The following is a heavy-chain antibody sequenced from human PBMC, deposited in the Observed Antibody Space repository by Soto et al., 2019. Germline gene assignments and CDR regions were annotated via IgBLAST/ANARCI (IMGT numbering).Heavy chain of an antibody. V-gene: IGHV1-2*02. CDR3: AREGGSETLQPSYNWFDT. Sequence: ASVKVSCKASGYTFTDYHMHWVRQAPGQGLEFMGWINANNGGAGSAQQFQGRVTVTRDTSITTVYMELSNLRSDDTAVYYCAREGGSETLQPSYNWFDTWGQGTLVTVS. CDR1: GYTFTDYH. D-gene: IGHD6-25*01. J-gene: IGHJ5*02. CDR2: INANNGGA.